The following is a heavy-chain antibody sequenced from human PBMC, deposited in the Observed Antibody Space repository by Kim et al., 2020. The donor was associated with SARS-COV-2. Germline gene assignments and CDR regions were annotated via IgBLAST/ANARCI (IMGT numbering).Heavy chain of an antibody. J-gene: IGHJ4*02. CDR1: GFTFDQYW. CDR2: INKDGSDR. Sequence: GGSLRLSCVASGFTFDQYWMYWVRQAPGKGLVWVSDINKDGSDRRSADSVKGRFIISRDNAGKTLYLQMNSLRAEDSGIYYCARECKNCDEQPVFGGQGPLVTLPS. V-gene: IGHV3-74*01. CDR3: ARECKNCDEQPVF. D-gene: IGHD1-1*01.